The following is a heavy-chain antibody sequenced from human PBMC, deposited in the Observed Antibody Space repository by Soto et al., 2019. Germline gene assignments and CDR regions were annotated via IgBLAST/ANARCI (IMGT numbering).Heavy chain of an antibody. J-gene: IGHJ4*02. CDR2: ISTDDGYT. D-gene: IGHD5-12*01. Sequence: QVQLVQSGAEVKKPGASVKVSCMASGYTFSNYAISWVRQAPGQGLEWMGWISTDDGYTNYARDRVTMTKDSSTNTAYMELRSLRSDDTAIYYCARDRLHSGYDGDYWGQGTLVTVSS. V-gene: IGHV1-18*01. CDR1: GYTFSNYA. CDR3: ARDRLHSGYDGDY.